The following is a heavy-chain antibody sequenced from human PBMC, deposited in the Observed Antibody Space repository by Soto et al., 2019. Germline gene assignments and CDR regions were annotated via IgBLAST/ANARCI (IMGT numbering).Heavy chain of an antibody. J-gene: IGHJ4*02. Sequence: QVHLVQSGAEVKKPGASVKVSCKGSGYAFTTYGITWVRQAPGQGLEWMGWISAHNGNTNYAQKLQGRVTVTRDTTTSTAYMELRSMRSDDTAVYYCARGRYGDYWGQGALVTVSS. CDR3: ARGRYGDY. D-gene: IGHD1-1*01. V-gene: IGHV1-18*01. CDR1: GYAFTTYG. CDR2: ISAHNGNT.